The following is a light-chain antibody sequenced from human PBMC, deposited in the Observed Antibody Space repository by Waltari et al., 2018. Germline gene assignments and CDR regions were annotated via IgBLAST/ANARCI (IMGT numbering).Light chain of an antibody. CDR2: AAS. J-gene: IGKJ5*01. V-gene: IGKV1-39*01. Sequence: DIQMTQSPSSLSASVGDRVTITCRASRSISSYLNWYQQKPGKAPKVLIYAASSLQSGVPARFSGSGSGTDFTLTISSLQPEDFATYYCQQSYSIPVTFGQVTRLEIK. CDR1: RSISSY. CDR3: QQSYSIPVT.